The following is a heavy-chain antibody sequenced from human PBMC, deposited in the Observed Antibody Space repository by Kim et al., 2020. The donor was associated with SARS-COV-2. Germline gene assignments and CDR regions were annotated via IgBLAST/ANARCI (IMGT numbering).Heavy chain of an antibody. CDR1: GFTFSSYA. Sequence: GGSLRLSCAASGFTFSSYAMHWVRQAPGKGLEWVAVISYDGSNKYYADSVKGRFTISRDNSKNTLYLQMNSLRAEDTAVYYCASDPGGWYGTWYFDLWGRGTLVTVSS. D-gene: IGHD6-19*01. CDR3: ASDPGGWYGTWYFDL. CDR2: ISYDGSNK. V-gene: IGHV3-30*04. J-gene: IGHJ2*01.